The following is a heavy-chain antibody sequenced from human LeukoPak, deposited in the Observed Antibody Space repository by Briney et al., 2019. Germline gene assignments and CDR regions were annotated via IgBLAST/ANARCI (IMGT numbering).Heavy chain of an antibody. D-gene: IGHD4-23*01. CDR2: FYSGGSR. J-gene: IGHJ3*02. CDR3: ARGTFYGGNSPFAFDI. Sequence: PGGSLRLSCAASGFTVSSNYMSWVRQAPRKGLEWVSVFYSGGSRYYADTVKGRLTISRDNSKNTLYFQMNSLRAEDTAVYYCARGTFYGGNSPFAFDIWGHGTIVTVSS. V-gene: IGHV3-53*01. CDR1: GFTVSSNY.